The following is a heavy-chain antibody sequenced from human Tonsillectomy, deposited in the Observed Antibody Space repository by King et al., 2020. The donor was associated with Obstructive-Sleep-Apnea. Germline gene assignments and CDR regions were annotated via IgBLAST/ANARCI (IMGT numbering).Heavy chain of an antibody. V-gene: IGHV3-11*01. Sequence: QVQLVESGGGLVKPGGSLRLSCAASGFIFSDYYVSWIRQAPGKGLEWVSYISSGGSTVFYADSVKGRFTISRDNAKNSLYLQMNSLRAEDTAMYYCARDRGGSYGGALDFWGQGTMVTVSS. CDR3: ARDRGGSYGGALDF. CDR1: GFIFSDYY. D-gene: IGHD1-26*01. J-gene: IGHJ3*01. CDR2: ISSGGSTV.